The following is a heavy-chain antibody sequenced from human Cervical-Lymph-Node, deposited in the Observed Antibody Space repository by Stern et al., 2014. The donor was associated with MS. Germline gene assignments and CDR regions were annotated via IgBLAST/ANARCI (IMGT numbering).Heavy chain of an antibody. D-gene: IGHD3-10*01. V-gene: IGHV4-59*08. CDR1: GDSLSSNH. CDR2: VYYSGST. J-gene: IGHJ4*02. Sequence: QVQLVESGPGLVKPSETLSLTCTVSGDSLSSNHWSWIRQFPGKGLEWIGYVYYSGSTNYNPSPKSRVNISVDMPTTQFSLKLSPVTAADTAVYYCARRVRGMDYWGQGTLVTVSS. CDR3: ARRVRGMDY.